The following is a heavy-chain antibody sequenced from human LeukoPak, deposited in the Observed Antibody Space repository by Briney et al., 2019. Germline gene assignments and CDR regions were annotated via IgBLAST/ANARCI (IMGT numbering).Heavy chain of an antibody. CDR3: AKPEGEVVTPYDAFDI. CDR1: GFTFSSYA. Sequence: GGSLRLSCAGSGFTFSSYAMSWVRQAPGKGLEWVSGISGSGGNTYYADSVKGRFTISRDNSKNTLHLQMNSLRAEDTAVYYCAKPEGEVVTPYDAFDIWGQGTMVTVSS. D-gene: IGHD2-15*01. V-gene: IGHV3-23*01. J-gene: IGHJ3*02. CDR2: ISGSGGNT.